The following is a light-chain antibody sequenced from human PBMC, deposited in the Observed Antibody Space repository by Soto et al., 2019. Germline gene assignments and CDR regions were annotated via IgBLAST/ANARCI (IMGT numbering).Light chain of an antibody. Sequence: DIQMTQSPSSLSASVGDRVTITCRGSQSISSYLNWYQQKPGKAPKLLIYAASSLQSGVPSRFSGSGSGTDFTLTISSLQTDDFATYYCQQYNSYSSWTFGQGTKVDIK. J-gene: IGKJ1*01. CDR2: AAS. CDR3: QQYNSYSSWT. CDR1: QSISSY. V-gene: IGKV1-39*01.